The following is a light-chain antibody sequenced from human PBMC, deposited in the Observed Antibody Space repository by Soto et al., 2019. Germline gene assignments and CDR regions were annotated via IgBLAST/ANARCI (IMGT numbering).Light chain of an antibody. V-gene: IGLV1-51*01. CDR1: SSNIGNNY. CDR2: DND. J-gene: IGLJ2*01. Sequence: QAVVTQPPSVSAAPGQKVTISCSGSSSNIGNNYVSWYQQLPGTAPKLLIYDNDKRPSGIPDRFSGSKSGTSATLGITGLQTGDEADYYCGTWDGSLNTQIFGGGTKVTVL. CDR3: GTWDGSLNTQI.